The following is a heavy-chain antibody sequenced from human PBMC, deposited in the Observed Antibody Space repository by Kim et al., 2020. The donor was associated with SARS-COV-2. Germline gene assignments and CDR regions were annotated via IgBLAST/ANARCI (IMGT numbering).Heavy chain of an antibody. D-gene: IGHD3-10*01. V-gene: IGHV4-31*02. CDR2: T. CDR3: ARGDMVRGVLGY. J-gene: IGHJ4*02. Sequence: TDYTPSLKSRVTISVDTSTNPFSLHLSSVTAADTAVYYCARGDMVRGVLGYWGQGTPVTVSS.